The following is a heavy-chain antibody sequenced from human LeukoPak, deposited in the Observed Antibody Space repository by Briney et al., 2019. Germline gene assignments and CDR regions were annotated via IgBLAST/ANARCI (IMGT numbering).Heavy chain of an antibody. CDR3: ARELLPVESYYGMDV. V-gene: IGHV3-33*01. CDR1: GFTFSSYG. CDR2: IWYDGSNK. D-gene: IGHD3-22*01. J-gene: IGHJ6*02. Sequence: GGSLRLSCAASGFTFSSYGMHWVRQAPGKGLEWVAVIWYDGSNKYYADSVKGQFTISRDNSKNTLYLQMNSLRAEDTAVYYCARELLPVESYYGMDVWGQGTTVTVSS.